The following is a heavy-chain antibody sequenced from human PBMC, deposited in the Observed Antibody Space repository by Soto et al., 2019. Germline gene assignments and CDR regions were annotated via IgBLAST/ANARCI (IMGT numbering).Heavy chain of an antibody. Sequence: EVQLVESGGGLVQPGESLSLSCAASGLTFRSYWMHWVRQAPGMWLVWVSRINTDGSVAMYVDSVKGRFTISLDNAKNTLYIHMDNCVMDMQVWRLDSWGQGTLVTVPS. CDR1: GLTFRSYW. D-gene: IGHD2-2*03. J-gene: IGHJ4*02. CDR2: INTDGSVA. CDR3: S. V-gene: IGHV3-74*03.